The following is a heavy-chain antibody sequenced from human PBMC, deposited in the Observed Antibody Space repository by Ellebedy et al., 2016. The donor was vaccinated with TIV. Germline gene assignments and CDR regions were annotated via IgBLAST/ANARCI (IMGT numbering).Heavy chain of an antibody. D-gene: IGHD1-14*01. CDR1: AYRFINYW. CDR2: IDLSDSDT. V-gene: IGHV5-51*01. J-gene: IGHJ4*02. Sequence: GESLKISCQGSAYRFINYWIVWVRQMPGRGLEWMGIIDLSDSDTRYSPSFQGQVTISADRSVTTAYLHFNSLKPSDTAVYYCAKLGHRATPDDSWGQGTLATVSS. CDR3: AKLGHRATPDDS.